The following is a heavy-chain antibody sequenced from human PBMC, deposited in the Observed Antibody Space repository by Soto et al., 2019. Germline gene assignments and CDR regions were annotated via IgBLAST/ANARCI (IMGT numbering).Heavy chain of an antibody. D-gene: IGHD4-17*01. CDR3: AIRTVTLDY. CDR2: IYYSGST. Sequence: SETMSLTCTVSGGSISSYYWSWIRQPPGKGLEWIGYIYYSGSTNYNPSLKSRVTISVDTSKNQFSLKLSSVTAADTAVYYCAIRTVTLDYWGQGTLVTVSS. V-gene: IGHV4-59*01. J-gene: IGHJ4*02. CDR1: GGSISSYY.